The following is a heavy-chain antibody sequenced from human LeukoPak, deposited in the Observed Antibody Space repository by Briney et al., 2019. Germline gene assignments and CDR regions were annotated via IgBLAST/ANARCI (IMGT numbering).Heavy chain of an antibody. CDR2: ISESGGDT. V-gene: IGHV3-23*01. CDR1: GYTLTELS. D-gene: IGHD5-24*01. Sequence: ASVKVSCKVSGYTLTELSMHWVRQAPGKGLEWVSSISESGGDTSYADSVKGRFTISRDNSKNTLYLQMNSLRAEDTAVYYCAKQFVDIWGQGTLVIVSS. CDR3: AKQFVDI. J-gene: IGHJ5*02.